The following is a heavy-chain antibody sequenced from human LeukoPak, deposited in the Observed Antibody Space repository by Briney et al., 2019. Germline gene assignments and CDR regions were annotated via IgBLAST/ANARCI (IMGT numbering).Heavy chain of an antibody. CDR1: GFTFSSYW. D-gene: IGHD6-13*01. V-gene: IGHV3-7*01. Sequence: GGSLRLSCAVSGFTFSSYWMSWVRQAPGKGLEWVANIKQDGSDRYYVDSVEGRFTISRDNAKNSLYLQMNSLRAEDTAVYYCARLSTAVADSDYWGQGTLVTVSS. J-gene: IGHJ4*02. CDR3: ARLSTAVADSDY. CDR2: IKQDGSDR.